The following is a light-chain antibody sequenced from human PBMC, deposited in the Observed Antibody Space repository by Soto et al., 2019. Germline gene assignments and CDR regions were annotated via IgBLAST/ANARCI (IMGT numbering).Light chain of an antibody. CDR2: AAS. CDR1: QGISIY. J-gene: IGKJ4*01. V-gene: IGKV1-9*01. CDR3: QQLNSYPFLT. Sequence: DIQLTQSPSFLSASVGDRVTITCRARQGISIYLAWYQQKPGKAPKLLIYAASTLQSGVPSRFSGSGSGTEFTLTISSLQPEDFATYYCQQLNSYPFLTFGGGTKVEIK.